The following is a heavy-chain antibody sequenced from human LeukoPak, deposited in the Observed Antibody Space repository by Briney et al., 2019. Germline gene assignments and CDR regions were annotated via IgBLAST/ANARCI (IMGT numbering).Heavy chain of an antibody. Sequence: GASVKVSCKASGYTITGYYMHWVRQAPGQGLEWMGWISAYNGNTNYAQKLQGRVTMTTDTSTSTAYMELRSLRSDDTAVYYCARDYGDPPGLFDYWGQGTLVTVSS. CDR3: ARDYGDPPGLFDY. D-gene: IGHD4-17*01. CDR2: ISAYNGNT. CDR1: GYTITGYY. V-gene: IGHV1-18*04. J-gene: IGHJ4*02.